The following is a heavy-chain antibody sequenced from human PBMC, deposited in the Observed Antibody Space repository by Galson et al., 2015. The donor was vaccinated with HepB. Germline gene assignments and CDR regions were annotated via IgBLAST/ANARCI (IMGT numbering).Heavy chain of an antibody. Sequence: SVKVSCKASGYTFTSYGISWVRQAPGQGLEWMGWISAYNGNTNYAQKLQGRVTMTTDTSTSTAYMELRSLRSDDTAVYYCARMDYYDSSGFYYYYGMDVWGQGTTVTVSS. J-gene: IGHJ6*02. CDR3: ARMDYYDSSGFYYYYGMDV. CDR2: ISAYNGNT. V-gene: IGHV1-18*01. CDR1: GYTFTSYG. D-gene: IGHD3-22*01.